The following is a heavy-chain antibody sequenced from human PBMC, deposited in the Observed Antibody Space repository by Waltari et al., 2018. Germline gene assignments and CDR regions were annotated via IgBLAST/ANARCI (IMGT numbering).Heavy chain of an antibody. CDR1: GYTFTGYY. Sequence: QVQLVQSGAEVKKPGASVKVSCKASGYTFTGYYMHWVRQAPGQGLEWMGWINPNSGGTNYAQKFQGRVTMTRDTSISTAYMELSRLRSDDTAVYYCARSGDSSGWYFYFDYWGQGTLVTVSS. CDR2: INPNSGGT. CDR3: ARSGDSSGWYFYFDY. D-gene: IGHD6-19*01. V-gene: IGHV1-2*02. J-gene: IGHJ4*02.